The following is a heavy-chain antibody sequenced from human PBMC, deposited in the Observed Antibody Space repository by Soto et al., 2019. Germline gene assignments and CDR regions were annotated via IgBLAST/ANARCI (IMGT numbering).Heavy chain of an antibody. CDR2: LNHSGST. V-gene: IGHV4-34*01. CDR3: ARAGLRLLEWLLPHYGMDV. CDR1: GGSFSGYY. Sequence: QVQLQQWGAGLLKPSETLSLTCAVYGGSFSGYYWSWIRQPPGKGLEWIGELNHSGSTNYNPSLKSRVTIAVDTSKNQCSLGRSSVTAADTAVYYCARAGLRLLEWLLPHYGMDVWGQGTTVTVSS. D-gene: IGHD3-3*01. J-gene: IGHJ6*02.